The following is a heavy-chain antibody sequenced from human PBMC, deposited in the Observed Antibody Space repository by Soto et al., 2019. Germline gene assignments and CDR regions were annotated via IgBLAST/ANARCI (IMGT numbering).Heavy chain of an antibody. Sequence: GESLKISCKGSGYSFTSYWIGWVRQMPGKGLEWMGIIYPGDSDTRYSPSFQGQVTISADKSISTAYLQWSSLKASDTAMYYCARGSVRRKYYYSGMDVWGQGTTVTVSS. CDR2: IYPGDSDT. V-gene: IGHV5-51*01. J-gene: IGHJ6*02. D-gene: IGHD6-6*01. CDR3: ARGSVRRKYYYSGMDV. CDR1: GYSFTSYW.